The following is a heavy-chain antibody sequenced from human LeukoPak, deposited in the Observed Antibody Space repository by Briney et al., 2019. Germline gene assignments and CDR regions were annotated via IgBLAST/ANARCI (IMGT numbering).Heavy chain of an antibody. D-gene: IGHD5-12*01. V-gene: IGHV4-59*12. Sequence: PSETLSLTCTVSGGSISSYYWSWIRQPPGKGLEWIGYIYYSGSTYYNPSLKSRVTISVDTSKNQFSLKLSSVTAADTAVYYCARENVDIVATGWFDPWGQGTLVTVSS. J-gene: IGHJ5*02. CDR2: IYYSGST. CDR3: ARENVDIVATGWFDP. CDR1: GGSISSYY.